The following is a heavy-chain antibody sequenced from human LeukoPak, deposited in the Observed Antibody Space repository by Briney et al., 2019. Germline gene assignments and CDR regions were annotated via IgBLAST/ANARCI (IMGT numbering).Heavy chain of an antibody. V-gene: IGHV3-33*01. Sequence: GRSLRLSCAASGFTFSSYGMHWVRQAPGKGLEWVAVIWYDGSNKYYADSVKGRFTISRDNSKNTLYLQMNSLRAEDTAVYYCARENYGSGSYTPPYYYYYYGMDVWGKGTTVTVSS. D-gene: IGHD3-10*01. CDR3: ARENYGSGSYTPPYYYYYYGMDV. CDR1: GFTFSSYG. CDR2: IWYDGSNK. J-gene: IGHJ6*04.